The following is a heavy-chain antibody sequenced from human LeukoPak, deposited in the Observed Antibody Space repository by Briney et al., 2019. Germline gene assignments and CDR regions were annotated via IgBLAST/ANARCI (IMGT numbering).Heavy chain of an antibody. CDR2: INSDGSSI. CDR1: GFTFSSHW. D-gene: IGHD4-17*01. J-gene: IGHJ4*02. V-gene: IGHV3-74*01. Sequence: GGSLRLSCAASGFTFSSHWMHWVRQAPGKGLVWVSRINSDGSSISYADSVKGRFTISRDNAKNTLYLQMNSLRAEDTAVYYCAKEPDYGAYSYFDSWGQGTLVTVSS. CDR3: AKEPDYGAYSYFDS.